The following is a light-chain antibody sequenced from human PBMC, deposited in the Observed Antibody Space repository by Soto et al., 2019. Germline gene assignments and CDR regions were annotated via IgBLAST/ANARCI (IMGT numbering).Light chain of an antibody. V-gene: IGKV3-20*01. CDR2: GAS. Sequence: EIVMTQSPAALSVSPGERATLSCRASHSVSSYLAWYQQKPGQAPRLLIYGASSRATGIPDRFSGSGSGTEFTLTISRLEPEDFAVYYCQQYDFSLRTFGQGTKVDI. CDR1: HSVSSY. CDR3: QQYDFSLRT. J-gene: IGKJ1*01.